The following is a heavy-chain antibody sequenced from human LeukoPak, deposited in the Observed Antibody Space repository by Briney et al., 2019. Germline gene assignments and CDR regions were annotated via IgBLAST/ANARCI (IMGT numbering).Heavy chain of an antibody. CDR2: IAYDSSDK. Sequence: GGSLRLSCAASGFTFSRYAMHWVRQAPGRGLEWVAGIAYDSSDKVYADSVKGRFTISRDNSKNTLYLQMNSLRAEDTAVYYCAKGQQLVLLGAEYFQHWGQGTLVTVSS. CDR3: AKGQQLVLLGAEYFQH. J-gene: IGHJ1*01. D-gene: IGHD6-13*01. V-gene: IGHV3-30*01. CDR1: GFTFSRYA.